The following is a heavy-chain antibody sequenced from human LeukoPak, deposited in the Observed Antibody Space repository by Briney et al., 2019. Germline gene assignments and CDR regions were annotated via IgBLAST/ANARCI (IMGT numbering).Heavy chain of an antibody. CDR2: INHSGST. CDR3: ARDSAGYSNEYWFDP. D-gene: IGHD6-13*01. V-gene: IGHV4-34*01. CDR1: GGSFSGYY. Sequence: SETLSLTCAVYGGSFSGYYWSWIRQPPGKGLEWIGEINHSGSTNYNPSLKSRVTISVDTSKNQFSLKLSSVTAADTAVYYCARDSAGYSNEYWFDPWGQGTLVTVSS. J-gene: IGHJ5*02.